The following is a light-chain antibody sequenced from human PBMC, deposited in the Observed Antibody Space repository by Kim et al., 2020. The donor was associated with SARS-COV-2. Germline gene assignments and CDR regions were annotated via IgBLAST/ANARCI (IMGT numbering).Light chain of an antibody. Sequence: GDRVTITCRASQSISSWLAWYQQKPGEAPKNLIYDASTLASGVPSRFSGSASGTEFTLTISSLQPDDFATYYCQHYNSYPNTFGQGTKL. CDR1: QSISSW. J-gene: IGKJ2*01. V-gene: IGKV1-5*01. CDR2: DAS. CDR3: QHYNSYPNT.